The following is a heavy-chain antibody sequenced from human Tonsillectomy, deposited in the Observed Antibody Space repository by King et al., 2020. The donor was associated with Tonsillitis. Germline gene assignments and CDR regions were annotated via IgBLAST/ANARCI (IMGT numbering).Heavy chain of an antibody. CDR2: VYHSGST. V-gene: IGHV4-38-2*02. D-gene: IGHD3-16*01. CDR1: GYSISSGYY. Sequence: QLQESGPGLVKPSETLSLTCTVSGYSISSGYYWAWIRQPPGKGLEWIGIVYHSGSTYYNPSLKSRVTISVDTSKNQFSLKLTSVTAADTAVYYCARLRIFSSRLGGRFDPWGQGSLVAVSS. CDR3: ARLRIFSSRLGGRFDP. J-gene: IGHJ5*02.